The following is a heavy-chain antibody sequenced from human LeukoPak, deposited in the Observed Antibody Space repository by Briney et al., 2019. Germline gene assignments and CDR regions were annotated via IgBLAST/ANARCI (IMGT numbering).Heavy chain of an antibody. V-gene: IGHV4-39*07. CDR1: GGSISSSSYY. CDR3: ARERQQLVRRGLYSYGTEYYYYGMDV. J-gene: IGHJ6*02. D-gene: IGHD6-13*01. CDR2: IYYSGST. Sequence: SETLSLTCTVSGGSISSSSYYWGWIRQPPGKGLEWIGSIYYSGSTYYNPSLKSRVTISVDTSKNQFSLKLSSVTAADTAVYYCARERQQLVRRGLYSYGTEYYYYGMDVWGQGTTVTVSS.